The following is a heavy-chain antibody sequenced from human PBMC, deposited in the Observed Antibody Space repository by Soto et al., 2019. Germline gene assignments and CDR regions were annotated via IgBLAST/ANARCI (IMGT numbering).Heavy chain of an antibody. CDR2: ISSSSSTI. D-gene: IGHD2-8*02. CDR3: AGSVLARVG. J-gene: IGHJ4*02. CDR1: GFTFSSYS. V-gene: IGHV3-48*01. Sequence: EVQLVESGGGLVQPGGSLRLSCAASGFTFSSYSMNWVRQAPGKGLEWVSYISSSSSTIYFADSVKGRFTISRDNAKNSLYLQMNSLRAEDTAVYYCAGSVLARVGWGQGTLVTVSS.